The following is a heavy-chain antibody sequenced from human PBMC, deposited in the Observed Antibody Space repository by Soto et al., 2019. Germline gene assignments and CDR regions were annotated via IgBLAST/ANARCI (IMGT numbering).Heavy chain of an antibody. CDR2: IYYTGNT. CDR3: AREAPSWYRNLYDY. Sequence: SETLSLTCIVSGGSISSSDYYWGWIRQPPGKGLEWIGCIYYTGNTYYNPSLGSRVTISVDTSKNQFSLKLSSVTAADTAVYYCAREAPSWYRNLYDYWGQGTLVTVSS. J-gene: IGHJ4*02. D-gene: IGHD6-13*01. CDR1: GGSISSSDYY. V-gene: IGHV4-39*07.